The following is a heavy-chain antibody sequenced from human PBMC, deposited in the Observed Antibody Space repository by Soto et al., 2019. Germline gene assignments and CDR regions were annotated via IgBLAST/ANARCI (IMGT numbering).Heavy chain of an antibody. V-gene: IGHV4-34*01. CDR3: ARHGGYYFDY. CDR1: SGSFSGHY. CDR2: LYQGLSI. J-gene: IGHJ4*02. Sequence: QVQLQQWGAGLLKASETLSLTCAVYSGSFSGHYWSWIRQPPGKGLEWIGELYQGLSIVYNPSLESRVTISGDSSKNQFSLKLRSVTAADTAIYYCARHGGYYFDYWGQGTLVTVSS.